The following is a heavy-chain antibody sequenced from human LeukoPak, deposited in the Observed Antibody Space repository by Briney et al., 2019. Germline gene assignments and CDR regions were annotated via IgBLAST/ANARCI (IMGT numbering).Heavy chain of an antibody. V-gene: IGHV3-33*01. CDR3: ARDLLLWFGELSGDSDY. J-gene: IGHJ4*02. CDR1: GXTFSSYG. Sequence: GGSLRLSCAASGXTFSSYGMHWVRQAPGKGLEWVADIWYDGSHKYYADSVKGRFTISRDNSKNTLHRQMNSLRAEDTAVYYCARDLLLWFGELSGDSDYWGQGTLVTVSS. CDR2: IWYDGSHK. D-gene: IGHD3-10*01.